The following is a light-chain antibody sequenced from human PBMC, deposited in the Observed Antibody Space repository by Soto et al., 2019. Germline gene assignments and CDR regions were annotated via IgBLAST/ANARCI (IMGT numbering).Light chain of an antibody. CDR3: CSYAGSSTWV. CDR2: DFS. V-gene: IGLV2-23*02. CDR1: SSDVGSYNL. J-gene: IGLJ2*01. Sequence: QSVLTQPASVSGSPGQSITISCTGTSSDVGSYNLVSWYQQHPGKAPKLMIYDFSKRPSGVSNRFSGSKSGNTASLTISGLQAEDEADYYCCSYAGSSTWVFGGGTKLTVL.